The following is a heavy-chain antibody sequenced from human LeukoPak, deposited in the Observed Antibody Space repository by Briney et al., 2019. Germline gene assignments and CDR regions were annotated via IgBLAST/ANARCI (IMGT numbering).Heavy chain of an antibody. Sequence: ASVKISCKASGYTFTNYGISWLRQAPGQGLEWMGWVSAYNGDTKYLQSLQGGVTMTTDTSTSTAYMELRSLRSDDTAVYFCARDNPYYYLYWGQGTLVTVSS. J-gene: IGHJ4*02. V-gene: IGHV1-18*01. CDR1: GYTFTNYG. CDR2: VSAYNGDT. CDR3: ARDNPYYYLY. D-gene: IGHD3-16*01.